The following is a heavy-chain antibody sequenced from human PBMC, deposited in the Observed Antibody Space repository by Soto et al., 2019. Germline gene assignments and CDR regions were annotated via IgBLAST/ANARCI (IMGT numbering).Heavy chain of an antibody. Sequence: SLETLSQTYGNFGSSISSFWWSWVRQAPGMGLEWIGEIHHSGATNYNPSLKSRVTVSVDKSKNQFSLNLNSLTAADTAIYYCAKEVAADAFDIWGQGTMVT. CDR3: AKEVAADAFDI. V-gene: IGHV4-4*02. D-gene: IGHD6-25*01. CDR2: IHHSGAT. CDR1: GSSISSFW. J-gene: IGHJ3*02.